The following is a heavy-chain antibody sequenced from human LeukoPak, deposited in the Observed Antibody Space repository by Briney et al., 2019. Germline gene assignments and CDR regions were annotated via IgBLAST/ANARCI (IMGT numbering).Heavy chain of an antibody. CDR3: SRGQLWLRGEGSGLDY. V-gene: IGHV3-49*04. J-gene: IGHJ4*02. D-gene: IGHD5-18*01. CDR1: GFTFGDYA. Sequence: GGSLRLSCTASGFTFGDYAMSWVRQAPGKGLEWVGFIRSKPYGGTTEYAASVKGRFTISRDDSKSIAYLKMNSMKTEDTAVYYCSRGQLWLRGEGSGLDYWGQGTLVTVSS. CDR2: IRSKPYGGTT.